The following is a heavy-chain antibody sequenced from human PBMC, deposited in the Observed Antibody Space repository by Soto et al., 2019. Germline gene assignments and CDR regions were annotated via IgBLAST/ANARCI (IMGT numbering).Heavy chain of an antibody. CDR1: GFTFSSYA. J-gene: IGHJ3*02. D-gene: IGHD2-8*01. CDR2: ISGSCGST. V-gene: IGHV3-23*01. Sequence: EVQLLESGGGLVQPGGSLRLSCAASGFTFSSYAMSWVRQAPGKGLEWVSAISGSCGSTYYAHSVKGRFTISRDNSKTTLYLQMKSLRAEDTAVYDCAKSPYDEHDAFEIWGHGTMVTVSS. CDR3: AKSPYDEHDAFEI.